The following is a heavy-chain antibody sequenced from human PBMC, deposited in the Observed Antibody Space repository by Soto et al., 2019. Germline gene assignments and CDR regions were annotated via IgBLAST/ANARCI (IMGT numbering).Heavy chain of an antibody. V-gene: IGHV3-30*18. D-gene: IGHD6-19*01. CDR1: RFNFSAYG. J-gene: IGHJ5*02. Sequence: SCAASRFNFSAYGMHWVRQAPGKGLEWVAGISYDGVNKFYSASMKGRLTVSRDNAKSTFYLQMNSLRPADTALYYCAKARYASGWSGLDTWGQGALVTVSS. CDR3: AKARYASGWSGLDT. CDR2: ISYDGVNK.